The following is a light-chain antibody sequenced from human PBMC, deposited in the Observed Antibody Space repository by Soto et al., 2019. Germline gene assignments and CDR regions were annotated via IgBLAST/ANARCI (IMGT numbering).Light chain of an antibody. V-gene: IGLV2-14*01. J-gene: IGLJ1*01. CDR3: SSYTSGDTLYV. CDR1: SSDVGGYKY. CDR2: EVS. Sequence: QSVLTQPASVSGSPGQSITISCTGTSSDVGGYKYVSWYQQHPGNAPKLILHEVSNRPSGVSNRFSGSKSGNTASLTISGLQAEDEADYYCSSYTSGDTLYVFGPGTKLTVL.